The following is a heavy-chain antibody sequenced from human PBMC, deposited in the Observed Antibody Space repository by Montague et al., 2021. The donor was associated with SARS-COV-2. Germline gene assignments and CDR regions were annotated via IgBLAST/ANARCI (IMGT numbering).Heavy chain of an antibody. D-gene: IGHD4-23*01. CDR2: ISSRGSDV. Sequence: SLRLSCAAYGFTFSSYEMNWIRQAPGKGLEWVSYISSRGSDVFSYAESVKGRFTISRDNARNSLFLPMNSLTVDDTGVYYCARDLDYGGNSLFDYWGQGTLVTVSS. V-gene: IGHV3-48*03. CDR3: ARDLDYGGNSLFDY. J-gene: IGHJ4*02. CDR1: GFTFSSYE.